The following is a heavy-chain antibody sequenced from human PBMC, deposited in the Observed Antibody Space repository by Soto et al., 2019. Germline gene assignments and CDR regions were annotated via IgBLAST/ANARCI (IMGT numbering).Heavy chain of an antibody. Sequence: GGSLRLSCAASGFTFSSYAMSCVRQAPGKGLGWVSAISGSGGRTYYAESEKGRFKISRDNSKNTLYLQRNSLRAEATDVYYCGKGGYCSSTSCFYNWFDPWGQGTLVTVSS. D-gene: IGHD2-2*01. J-gene: IGHJ5*02. CDR2: ISGSGGRT. CDR1: GFTFSSYA. V-gene: IGHV3-23*01. CDR3: GKGGYCSSTSCFYNWFDP.